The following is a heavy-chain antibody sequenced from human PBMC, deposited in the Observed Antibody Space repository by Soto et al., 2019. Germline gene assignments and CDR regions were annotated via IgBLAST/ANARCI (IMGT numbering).Heavy chain of an antibody. J-gene: IGHJ4*02. D-gene: IGHD6-19*01. CDR1: GGSISSGGYS. Sequence: QLQLQESGSGLVKPSQTLSLTCAVSGGSISSGGYSWSWIRQPPGKGLEWIGYISHSGSTYYSPSHKSRVTITVARSKTQFSLKLSSVTAADTAVYYCARGGLLPDYWGQGTLVTVSS. V-gene: IGHV4-30-2*01. CDR2: ISHSGST. CDR3: ARGGLLPDY.